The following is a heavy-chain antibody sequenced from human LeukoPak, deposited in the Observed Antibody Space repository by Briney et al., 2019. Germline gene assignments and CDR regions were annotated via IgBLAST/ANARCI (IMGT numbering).Heavy chain of an antibody. CDR1: GGSFSGYY. CDR3: ARTRITIFGVAKSRFDY. V-gene: IGHV4-34*01. J-gene: IGHJ4*02. D-gene: IGHD3-3*01. Sequence: SETLSLTCAVYGGSFSGYYWSWIRQPPGKGLEWIGEVNHSGSTNYSPSLKSRVTISVDTSKNQFSLKLSSVTAADTAVYYCARTRITIFGVAKSRFDYWGQGTLVTVSS. CDR2: VNHSGST.